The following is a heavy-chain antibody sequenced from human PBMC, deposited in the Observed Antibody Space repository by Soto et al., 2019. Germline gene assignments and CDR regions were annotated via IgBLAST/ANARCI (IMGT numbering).Heavy chain of an antibody. J-gene: IGHJ2*01. D-gene: IGHD2-21*01. CDR3: ATDPCDDCVDLYFDH. CDR2: ISYDGTTK. Sequence: QVQLVESGGGVVQPGRSLTLSCAASGFTFYIVAVHWVRQAPGKGLDWVGGISYDGTTKFYADSVKGRFTISRDNPNNTLYLHMDRLRGEDTALYYCATDPCDDCVDLYFDHWGQGPLVTVSS. CDR1: GFTFYIVA. V-gene: IGHV3-30-3*01.